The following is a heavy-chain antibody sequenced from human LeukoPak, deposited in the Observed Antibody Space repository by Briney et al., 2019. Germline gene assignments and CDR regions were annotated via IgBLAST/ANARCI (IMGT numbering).Heavy chain of an antibody. CDR2: MNPNSGNT. V-gene: IGHV1-8*03. CDR3: ARGIAAAGTEGDFDY. Sequence: ASVKVSCKASGYTLTSYDINWVRQATGQGLEWMGWMNPNSGNTGYAQKFQGRVTITRNTSISTAYMELSSLRSEDTAVYYCARGIAAAGTEGDFDYWGQGTLVTVSS. D-gene: IGHD6-13*01. CDR1: GYTLTSYD. J-gene: IGHJ4*02.